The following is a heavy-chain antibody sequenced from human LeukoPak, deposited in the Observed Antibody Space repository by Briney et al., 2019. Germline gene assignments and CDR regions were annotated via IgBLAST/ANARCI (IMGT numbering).Heavy chain of an antibody. CDR3: ANREGGYTYDPFDY. Sequence: GGSLRLSCAASGFTFSTYAMSWVRQAPGRGLEWVSAISGSSDTTYYADSVKGRFTISRDNSKNTLYLQMNSMRAEDTAVYYCANREGGYTYDPFDYWGQGTLVTVSS. V-gene: IGHV3-23*01. D-gene: IGHD5-18*01. J-gene: IGHJ4*02. CDR2: ISGSSDTT. CDR1: GFTFSTYA.